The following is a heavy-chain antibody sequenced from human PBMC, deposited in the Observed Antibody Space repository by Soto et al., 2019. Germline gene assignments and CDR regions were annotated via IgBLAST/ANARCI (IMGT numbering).Heavy chain of an antibody. D-gene: IGHD3-3*01. CDR1: GGSISSYY. CDR2: IYYSGST. Sequence: SGTLSLTCTVSGGSISSYYWSWIRQPPGKGLEWIGYIYYSGSTNYNPSLKSRVTISVDNSKNTLYLQMNSLRTEDTAVYYCARALDFWSAYFDYWGQGSLVTVSS. V-gene: IGHV4-59*01. J-gene: IGHJ4*02. CDR3: ARALDFWSAYFDY.